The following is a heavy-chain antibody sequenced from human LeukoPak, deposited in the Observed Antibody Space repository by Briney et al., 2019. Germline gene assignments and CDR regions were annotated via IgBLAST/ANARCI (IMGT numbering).Heavy chain of an antibody. CDR1: GYSISSGYY. Sequence: SETLSLTCTVSGYSISSGYYWGWIRLPSGKGLEWIGSIHHSGMTFYNPSLKSRATISVDTSKNQFSLKLTSVTAADTAVYYCARVSYFDSGGYYYYFDYWGQGTLVTVSS. CDR2: IHHSGMT. D-gene: IGHD3-22*01. J-gene: IGHJ4*02. V-gene: IGHV4-38-2*02. CDR3: ARVSYFDSGGYYYYFDY.